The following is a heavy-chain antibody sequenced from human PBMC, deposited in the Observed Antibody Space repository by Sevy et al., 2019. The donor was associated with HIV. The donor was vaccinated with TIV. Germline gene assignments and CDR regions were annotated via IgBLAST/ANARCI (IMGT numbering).Heavy chain of an antibody. V-gene: IGHV4-39*01. CDR3: AGHGVGLWFGEAIPWFDP. CDR1: GGSISSSSYY. J-gene: IGHJ5*02. Sequence: SETLSLTCTVSGGSISSSSYYWGWIRQPPGKGLEWIGSIYYSGSTYYNPSLKSRVTISVDTSKNQFSLKLSSVTAADTALYYCAGHGVGLWFGEAIPWFDPWGQGTLVTVSS. D-gene: IGHD3-10*01. CDR2: IYYSGST.